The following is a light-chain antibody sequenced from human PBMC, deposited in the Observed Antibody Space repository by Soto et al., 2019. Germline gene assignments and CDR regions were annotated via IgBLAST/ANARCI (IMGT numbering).Light chain of an antibody. J-gene: IGKJ3*01. Sequence: EIVLTQSPATLSLSPGERATLSCRASQSVSSYLAWYQQKPGQAPRLLIYDASNRATGIPARFSGSGSGTDFTLTISCLEPEDFAVYYCHQRSNWRFTFGPGTKVDIK. CDR2: DAS. CDR1: QSVSSY. V-gene: IGKV3-11*01. CDR3: HQRSNWRFT.